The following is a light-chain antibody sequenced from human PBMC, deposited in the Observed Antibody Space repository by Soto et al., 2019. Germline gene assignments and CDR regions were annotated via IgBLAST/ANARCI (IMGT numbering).Light chain of an antibody. CDR2: GNS. V-gene: IGLV1-40*01. CDR1: ISNIGAGYD. CDR3: QSYDISLSGFHV. J-gene: IGLJ1*01. Sequence: QSALTQPPSESGGPGQRVTISCTGSISNIGAGYDVHWYQQLPGTVPKVLIYGNSNRPSGVPDRFSGSKSGTSASLAITGLQAEDESDYYCQSYDISLSGFHVFGTGTKLTVL.